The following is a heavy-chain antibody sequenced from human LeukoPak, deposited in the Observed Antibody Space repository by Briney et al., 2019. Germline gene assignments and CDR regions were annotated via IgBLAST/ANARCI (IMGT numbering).Heavy chain of an antibody. V-gene: IGHV4-34*01. CDR1: GGSFSGYQ. D-gene: IGHD3-22*01. CDR2: INHSGST. Sequence: SETLSLTCAVYGGSFSGYQWSWIRQPPGKGLEWIGEINHSGSTNYNPSLKSRVNISVDTSKNQFSLKLSSVTAADTAVYYCARTSIYYDSRGYRSWGQGTLVTVSS. CDR3: ARTSIYYDSRGYRS. J-gene: IGHJ5*02.